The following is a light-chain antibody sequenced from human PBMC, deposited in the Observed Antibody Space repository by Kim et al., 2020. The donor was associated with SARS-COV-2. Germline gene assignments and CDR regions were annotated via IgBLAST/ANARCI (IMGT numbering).Light chain of an antibody. Sequence: QSALTQPRSVSGSPGQSVTISCTGTNSDVGGYNHVSWYQQHPGKAPKLMIYDVTKRPSGVPDRFSASKSVNTASLTISGLQTEDEADYYCCSYAGGDTWVFGGGTQLTVL. CDR3: CSYAGGDTWV. V-gene: IGLV2-11*01. J-gene: IGLJ3*02. CDR1: NSDVGGYNH. CDR2: DVT.